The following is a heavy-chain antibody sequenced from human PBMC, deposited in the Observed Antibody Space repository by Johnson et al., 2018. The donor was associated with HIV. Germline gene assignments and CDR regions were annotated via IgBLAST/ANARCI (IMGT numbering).Heavy chain of an antibody. V-gene: IGHV3-7*05. CDR3: ARGGRITIFGVVIIHDAFDI. J-gene: IGHJ3*02. CDR2: IKQDGSEK. Sequence: VQLVESGGGLVQPGGSLRLSCAASGFTFSSYWMSWVRQAPGKGLEWVANIKQDGSEKYYVDSVKGRFTISRDNAKNSLYLQMNSLRAEDRAVYYCARGGRITIFGVVIIHDAFDIWGQGTMVTVSS. CDR1: GFTFSSYW. D-gene: IGHD3-3*01.